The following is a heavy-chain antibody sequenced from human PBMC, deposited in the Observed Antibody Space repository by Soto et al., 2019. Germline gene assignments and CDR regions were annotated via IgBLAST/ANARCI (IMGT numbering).Heavy chain of an antibody. CDR2: IYYSGST. D-gene: IGHD2-2*01. CDR1: GGSISSSSYY. Sequence: SETLSLTCTVSGGSISSSSYYWGWIRQPPGKGLEWIGSIYYSGSTYYNPSLKSRVTISVDTSKNQFSLKLSSVTAADTAVYYCARLPDIVVVPAAGDAFDIWGQGTMVTVSS. CDR3: ARLPDIVVVPAAGDAFDI. V-gene: IGHV4-39*01. J-gene: IGHJ3*02.